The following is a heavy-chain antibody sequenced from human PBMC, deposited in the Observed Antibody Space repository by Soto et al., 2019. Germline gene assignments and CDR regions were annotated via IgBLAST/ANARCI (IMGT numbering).Heavy chain of an antibody. CDR3: VREGGDLRGSGVFDY. V-gene: IGHV3-48*01. CDR2: ISRGGSSI. CDR1: GFTFSFYT. D-gene: IGHD6-19*01. J-gene: IGHJ4*02. Sequence: EPQLVESGGGLVQPGVSLRLSCAASGFTFSFYTMNWVRQTPGKGLEWLAYISRGGSSIYYADSVKGRFTVSRDNANNALSLQLNSLRREDTAVYYCVREGGDLRGSGVFDYWGQGTLVTVSS.